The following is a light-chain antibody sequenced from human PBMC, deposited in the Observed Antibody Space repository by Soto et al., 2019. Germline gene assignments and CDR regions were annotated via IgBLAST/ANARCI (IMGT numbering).Light chain of an antibody. CDR2: AAS. CDR1: QSISVH. Sequence: DIQMTQSPSSLSASVGDTVIITCRVSQSISVHLNWYQQKPGKVPKLLIYAASNLQSGVPSSFSGSGSETDFALTISSLQPEDFATYYCQQSYITPYTFGQGTKLQIK. J-gene: IGKJ2*01. CDR3: QQSYITPYT. V-gene: IGKV1-39*01.